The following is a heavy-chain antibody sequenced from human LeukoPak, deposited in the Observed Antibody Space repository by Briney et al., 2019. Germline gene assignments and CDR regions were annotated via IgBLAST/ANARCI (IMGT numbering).Heavy chain of an antibody. CDR3: ARDQSIPNLDAFDI. J-gene: IGHJ3*02. V-gene: IGHV3-7*05. CDR1: GFMFRSYW. D-gene: IGHD1-14*01. CDR2: IKQDGSEK. Sequence: GGSLRPSCAASGFMFRSYWMTWVRQAPGKGLEWVANIKQDGSEKNYLDSVRGRFTISRDDARNSLYLQMNSLRVEDTAVYYCARDQSIPNLDAFDIWGQGTMVTVSS.